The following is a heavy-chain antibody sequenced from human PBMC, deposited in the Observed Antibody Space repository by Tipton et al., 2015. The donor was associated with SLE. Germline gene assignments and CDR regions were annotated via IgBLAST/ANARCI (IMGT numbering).Heavy chain of an antibody. V-gene: IGHV4-39*01. CDR3: VRHGAYYFDY. CDR2: VHYGGST. CDR1: GGSISSSPYY. J-gene: IGHJ4*02. D-gene: IGHD3-16*01. Sequence: TLSLTCNVSGGSISSSPYYWGWIRHSPGKGLAWIGSVHYGGSTYYNPSLKSRVAFSVDTSKNQFSLKLTSVTAADTAVYYCVRHGAYYFDYWGQGTLVTVSS.